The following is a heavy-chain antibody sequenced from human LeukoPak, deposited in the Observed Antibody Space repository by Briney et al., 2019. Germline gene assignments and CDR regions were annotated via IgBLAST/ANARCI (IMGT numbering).Heavy chain of an antibody. Sequence: SETLSLTCTVSGGSISSYYWSWIRQPPGKGLEWIGYIYYSGSTNYNPSLKSRVTISVDTSKNQFSLKLSSVTAADTAVYYCARAQPLRFLYYMDVWGKGTTVTVSS. CDR3: ARAQPLRFLYYMDV. CDR1: GGSISSYY. J-gene: IGHJ6*03. CDR2: IYYSGST. V-gene: IGHV4-59*01. D-gene: IGHD3-3*01.